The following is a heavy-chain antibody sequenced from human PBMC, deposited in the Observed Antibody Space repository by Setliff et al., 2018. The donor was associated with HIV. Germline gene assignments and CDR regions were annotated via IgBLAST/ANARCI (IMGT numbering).Heavy chain of an antibody. CDR1: GVSTSSSSYY. Sequence: PSETRSLTCTVSGVSTSSSSYYWGWIRQPPGKGLDWIGYVSYSGSTYYSPSLKSRLTISVDTSKNHFSLRLSSVTAADTAVYYCVRQGAVTGHSLDSWGPGARVT. CDR2: VSYSGST. CDR3: VRQGAVTGHSLDS. D-gene: IGHD6-19*01. J-gene: IGHJ4*02. V-gene: IGHV4-39*01.